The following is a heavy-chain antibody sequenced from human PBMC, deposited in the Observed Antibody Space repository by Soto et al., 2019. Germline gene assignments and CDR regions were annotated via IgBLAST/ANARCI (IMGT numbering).Heavy chain of an antibody. CDR2: IYYSGST. V-gene: IGHV4-61*01. D-gene: IGHD3-10*01. Sequence: SETLSLTCTVSGGSVSSGSYYWSWIRQPPGGGLEWIGYIYYSGSTNYNPSLKSRVSISLETSKNQFSLKLSSVTAADSAVYYGAREGERTANAFDCWCPGTRVTVSS. J-gene: IGHJ4*02. CDR3: AREGERTANAFDC. CDR1: GGSVSSGSYY.